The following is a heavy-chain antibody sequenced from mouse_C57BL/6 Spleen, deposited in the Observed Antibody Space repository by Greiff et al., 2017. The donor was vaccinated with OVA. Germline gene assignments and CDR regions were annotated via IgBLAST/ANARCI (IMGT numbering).Heavy chain of an antibody. CDR2: ISSGGSYT. D-gene: IGHD2-4*01. CDR3: ARQGDYVLFDY. J-gene: IGHJ2*01. Sequence: EVQLQESGGDLVKPGGSLKLSCAASGFTFSSYGMSWVRQTPDKRLEWVATISSGGSYTYYPDSVKGRFTISRDNAKNTLYLQMSSLKSEDTAMYYCARQGDYVLFDYWGQGTTLTVSS. V-gene: IGHV5-6*01. CDR1: GFTFSSYG.